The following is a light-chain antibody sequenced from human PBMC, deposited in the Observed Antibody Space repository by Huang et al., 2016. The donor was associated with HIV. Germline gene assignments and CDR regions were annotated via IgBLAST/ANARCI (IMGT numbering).Light chain of an antibody. CDR2: DAS. J-gene: IGKJ2*01. V-gene: IGKV3-11*01. CDR1: QSVSSH. Sequence: IVLTQSPVTLSLSPGERATLSCRASQSVSSHLAWYQQKPGQAPRLLIYDASNRATGIPARFSGSGSGTDFTITISSLEPEDFAVYYCQQRSNWPMYTFGQGTKLEIK. CDR3: QQRSNWPMYT.